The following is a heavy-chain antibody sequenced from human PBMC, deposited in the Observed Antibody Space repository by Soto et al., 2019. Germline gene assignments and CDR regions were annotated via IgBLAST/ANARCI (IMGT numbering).Heavy chain of an antibody. CDR2: IIPILGIA. Sequence: QVQLVQSGAEVKKPGSSVKVSCKASGGTFSSYTISWVRQAPGQGLEWMGRIIPILGIANYAQKFQGRVTITADKSTSTSYMELSSLRSEDTAVYYCATDFTYYYYGMDVWGQGTTVTASS. V-gene: IGHV1-69*02. CDR1: GGTFSSYT. D-gene: IGHD2-21*01. CDR3: ATDFTYYYYGMDV. J-gene: IGHJ6*02.